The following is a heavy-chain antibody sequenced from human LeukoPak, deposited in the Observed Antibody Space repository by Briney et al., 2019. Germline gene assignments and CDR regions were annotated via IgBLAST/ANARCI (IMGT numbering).Heavy chain of an antibody. CDR3: AKEGRYYYDSSGED. V-gene: IGHV3-23*01. J-gene: IGHJ4*02. CDR2: ISGSGGST. CDR1: GFTFSSYA. Sequence: AGGSLRLSCAASGFTFSSYAMSWVRQAPGKGLEWVSAISGSGGSTYYADSVKGRFTISRDNSKNTPYLQMNSLRAEDTAVYYCAKEGRYYYDSSGEDWGQGTLVTVSS. D-gene: IGHD3-22*01.